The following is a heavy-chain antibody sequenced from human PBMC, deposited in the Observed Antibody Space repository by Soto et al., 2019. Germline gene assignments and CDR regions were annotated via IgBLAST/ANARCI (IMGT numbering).Heavy chain of an antibody. D-gene: IGHD6-19*01. V-gene: IGHV4-61*08. J-gene: IGHJ5*02. Sequence: LSRTCTLSCSCLRSGGYFHTWVLQTQGTGLECLGYIYYSGGTNYNPSLKSRVTISLDKSKSQFSLRLISVTAADTAVYYCTREQSDDNYFEPWGQGTLV. CDR1: CSCLRSGGYF. CDR3: TREQSDDNYFEP. CDR2: IYYSGGT.